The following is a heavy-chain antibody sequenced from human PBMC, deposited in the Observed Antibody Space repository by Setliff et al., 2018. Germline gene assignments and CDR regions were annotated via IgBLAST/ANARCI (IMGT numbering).Heavy chain of an antibody. Sequence: SETLSLTCTVSGASIRRGSHYWSWIRQSAERGLEWIGHIYTSGTTDYSPSFKSRVSISADTSKNLVSLKLHSVTAADTAVYYCTKEYVVISFVANTHSHYGMDVWGQGTTVTVSS. V-gene: IGHV4-61*09. D-gene: IGHD2-21*01. CDR2: IYTSGTT. CDR1: GASIRRGSHY. J-gene: IGHJ6*02. CDR3: TKEYVVISFVANTHSHYGMDV.